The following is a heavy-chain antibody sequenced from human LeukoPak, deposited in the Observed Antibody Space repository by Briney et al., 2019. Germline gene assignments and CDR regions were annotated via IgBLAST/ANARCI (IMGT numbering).Heavy chain of an antibody. CDR2: IIPIFGTA. CDR1: GGTFSNYA. CDR3: ARGSQLLVSTALDNYCVY. J-gene: IGHJ4*02. Sequence: GASVKLSCKASGGTFSNYAISWVRQAAGHGLEWMGGIIPIFGTANYAQKFQGRVTITTDESTSTAYMELSSLRSEDTPVYCCARGSQLLVSTALDNYCVYWRRGTVVSVSS. V-gene: IGHV1-69*05. D-gene: IGHD6-19*01.